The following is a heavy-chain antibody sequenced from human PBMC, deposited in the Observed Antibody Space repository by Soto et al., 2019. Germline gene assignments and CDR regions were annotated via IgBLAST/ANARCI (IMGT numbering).Heavy chain of an antibody. Sequence: EVQLLESGGGLVQPGESLRLSCAASGFTFSSYAMSWVRQAPGKGLEWVSVISGSDDSTYYADSVKGRFTISRDNSKNTLYLQMNSLRVEDTAIYYCAKRSSSFTFDYWGQGTLVTVS. J-gene: IGHJ4*02. V-gene: IGHV3-23*01. CDR3: AKRSSSFTFDY. CDR1: GFTFSSYA. CDR2: ISGSDDST. D-gene: IGHD3-3*01.